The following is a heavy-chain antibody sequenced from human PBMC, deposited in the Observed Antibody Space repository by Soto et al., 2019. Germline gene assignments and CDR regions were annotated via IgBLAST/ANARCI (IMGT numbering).Heavy chain of an antibody. V-gene: IGHV4-31*03. Sequence: QVQLQESGPGLVKPSQTLSLTCTVSGGSISSGGYYWSWIRQHPGKGLEWIGYIYYSGSTYYNPSPKSRVTISVDTSKNQFSLKLSSVTAADTAVYYCARVDTSMGATCVSYWGKGTLVTVSS. D-gene: IGHD1-26*01. CDR1: GGSISSGGYY. CDR3: ARVDTSMGATCVSY. CDR2: IYYSGST. J-gene: IGHJ4*02.